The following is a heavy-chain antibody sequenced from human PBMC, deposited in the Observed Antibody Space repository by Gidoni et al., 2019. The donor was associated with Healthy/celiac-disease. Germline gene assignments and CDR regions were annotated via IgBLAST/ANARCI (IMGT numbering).Heavy chain of an antibody. D-gene: IGHD3-9*01. CDR1: GFTFGDYA. V-gene: IGHV3-49*03. Sequence: EVQLVESGGGLVQPGRSLRLSCTASGFTFGDYAMSWFRQAPGKGLEWVGFIRSKAYGGTTEYAASVKGRFTISRDDSKSIAYLQMNSLKTEDTAVYYCTRDDDWFNQIRLFDYWGQGTLVTVSS. J-gene: IGHJ4*02. CDR2: IRSKAYGGTT. CDR3: TRDDDWFNQIRLFDY.